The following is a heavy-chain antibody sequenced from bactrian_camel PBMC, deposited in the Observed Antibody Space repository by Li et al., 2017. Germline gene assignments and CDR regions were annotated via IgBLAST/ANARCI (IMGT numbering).Heavy chain of an antibody. Sequence: HVQLVESGGGSVQAGGSLRLSCEAPGFTYSSWCMGWYRQAPGKEREVIAAINSDDNSKYADSVKGRFTISKDDAKIAIYLQMDNLKPEDTAMYYCAAGLRATCTGSIENLLYGMDYWGKGTQVTVS. D-gene: IGHD2*01. V-gene: IGHV3S55*01. J-gene: IGHJ7*01. CDR2: INSDDNS. CDR1: GFTYSSWC.